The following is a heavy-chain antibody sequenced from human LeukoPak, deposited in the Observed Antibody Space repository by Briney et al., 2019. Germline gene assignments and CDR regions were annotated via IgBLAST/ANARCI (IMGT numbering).Heavy chain of an antibody. CDR1: GFTFSSYW. CDR3: ARFSTYCSGGSCYPDYYYYGMDV. V-gene: IGHV3-7*01. Sequence: GGSLRLSCAASGFTFSSYWMSWVRQAPGKGLEWVANIKHDGSEKYYVDSVKGRFTISRDNAKNSLYLQMNSLRAEDTAVYYCARFSTYCSGGSCYPDYYYYGMDVWGQGTTVTVSS. CDR2: IKHDGSEK. J-gene: IGHJ6*02. D-gene: IGHD2-15*01.